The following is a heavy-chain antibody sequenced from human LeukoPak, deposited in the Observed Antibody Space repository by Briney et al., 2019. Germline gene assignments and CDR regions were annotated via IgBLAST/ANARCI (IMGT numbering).Heavy chain of an antibody. CDR3: ARDLWYGYSSSSGDAFDI. V-gene: IGHV3-11*04. D-gene: IGHD6-6*01. CDR2: IDSSGSTI. J-gene: IGHJ3*02. Sequence: PGGSLRLSCAASGFTLSDYYMSWIRQAPGKGLEWVSYIDSSGSTIYYADSVKGRFTISRDNAKNSLYLQMNSLRAEDTAVYYCARDLWYGYSSSSGDAFDIWGQGTMVTVSS. CDR1: GFTLSDYY.